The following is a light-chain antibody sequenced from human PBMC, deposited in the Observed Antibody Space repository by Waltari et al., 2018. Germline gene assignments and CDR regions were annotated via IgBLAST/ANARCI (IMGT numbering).Light chain of an antibody. CDR1: QSVLSPSANKNY. CDR2: WAS. V-gene: IGKV4-1*01. J-gene: IGKJ5*01. Sequence: DIVMTQSPDSLAVSLGERTTINYTSNQSVLSPSANKNYLAWFQQRPGQPPKVVMYWASTRAPGVPDRFSGSGSATDFTLTISSLQAEDVAVYYCQQYFTCPVTFGQGTRLEIK. CDR3: QQYFTCPVT.